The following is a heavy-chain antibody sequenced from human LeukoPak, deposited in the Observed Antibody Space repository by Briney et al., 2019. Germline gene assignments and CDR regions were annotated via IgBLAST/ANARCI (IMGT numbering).Heavy chain of an antibody. CDR2: IYSGGNT. CDR1: GVTVSSNY. V-gene: IGHV3-66*01. J-gene: IGHJ4*02. CDR3: AKDTTYSSGRPRYDY. D-gene: IGHD6-19*01. Sequence: GGSLRLSCAASGVTVSSNYMNWVRQAPGKGLEWGSIIYSGGNTYYADSVKGRFTISRDNSKNTLYLQMNGLRAEDTAVYYCAKDTTYSSGRPRYDYWGQGTLVTVSS.